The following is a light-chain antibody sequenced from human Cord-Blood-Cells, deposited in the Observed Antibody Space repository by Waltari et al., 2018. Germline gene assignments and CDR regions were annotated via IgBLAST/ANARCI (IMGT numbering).Light chain of an antibody. CDR3: QQRSNWLT. J-gene: IGKJ4*01. Sequence: EIVLTQSPATLYLFPGERATLSRKASQSVSSYLAWYQQKPGQAPRLLIYDASNRATGIPARFSGSASGTDFTLTISSLEPEDFAVYYCQQRSNWLTFGGGTKVEIK. V-gene: IGKV3-11*01. CDR2: DAS. CDR1: QSVSSY.